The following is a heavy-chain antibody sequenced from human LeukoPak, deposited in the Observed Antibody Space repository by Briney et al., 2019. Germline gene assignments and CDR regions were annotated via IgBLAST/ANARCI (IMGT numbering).Heavy chain of an antibody. CDR2: ISSSSSYI. J-gene: IGHJ4*02. V-gene: IGHV3-21*01. CDR1: GFTFSSYS. CDR3: AGSGYSYGYRFDY. D-gene: IGHD5-18*01. Sequence: PGGSLRLSCAASGFTFSSYSMNWVRQAPGKGLEWVSSISSSSSYIYYADSVKGRFTISRDNAKNSLYLQMNSLRAEDTAVYYCAGSGYSYGYRFDYWGQGTLVTVSS.